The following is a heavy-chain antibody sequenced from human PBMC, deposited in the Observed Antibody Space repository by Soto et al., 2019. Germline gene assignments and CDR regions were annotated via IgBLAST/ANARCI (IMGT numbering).Heavy chain of an antibody. CDR2: MYHGGRT. CDR3: ARDPGYCTNGVCPIFDF. Sequence: LSLTCTVSGDSVTNYFWSWMRQPPGKGLEWIGHMYHGGRTNYSPSLKSRVTMSLDSSKNQFSLNLSSVTAADTAVYFCARDPGYCTNGVCPIFDFWGQGTRVTVSS. D-gene: IGHD2-8*01. J-gene: IGHJ4*02. CDR1: GDSVTNYF. V-gene: IGHV4-59*02.